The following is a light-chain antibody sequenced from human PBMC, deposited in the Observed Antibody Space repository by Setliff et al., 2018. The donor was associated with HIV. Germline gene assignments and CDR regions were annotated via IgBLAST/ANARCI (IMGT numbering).Light chain of an antibody. CDR2: EVK. CDR3: SSYAITNTLP. Sequence: QSALTQPASVSGSPGQSNTISCTGTSSDVGGYSYVSWYQQHLGRAPKLIIYEVKNRPSGVSSRFSGSKSGNTASLTISGLQAEDEADYYCSSYAITNTLPFGTGTKVTVL. J-gene: IGLJ1*01. V-gene: IGLV2-14*01. CDR1: SSDVGGYSY.